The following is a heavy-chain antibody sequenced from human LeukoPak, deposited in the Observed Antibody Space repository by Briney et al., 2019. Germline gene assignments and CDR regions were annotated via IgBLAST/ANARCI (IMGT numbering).Heavy chain of an antibody. CDR3: AREDITMVWGVFWFDP. CDR2: INSDGSST. Sequence: PGGSLRLSCAASGFTFSSYWMHWVRQAPGKGLVWVSRINSDGSSTSYADSVKGRFTISRDNAKNTLYLQMNSLRAEDTAVYYCAREDITMVWGVFWFDPWGQGTLVTVSS. CDR1: GFTFSSYW. D-gene: IGHD3-10*01. J-gene: IGHJ5*02. V-gene: IGHV3-74*01.